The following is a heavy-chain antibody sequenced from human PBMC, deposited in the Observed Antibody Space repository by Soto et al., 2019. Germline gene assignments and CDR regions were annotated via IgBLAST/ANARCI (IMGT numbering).Heavy chain of an antibody. J-gene: IGHJ4*02. CDR2: IYSGGST. CDR1: GFTVSSNY. D-gene: IGHD6-19*01. CDR3: ASPSLQQWLGSFDY. V-gene: IGHV3-66*01. Sequence: GGSLRLSCAASGFTVSSNYMSWVRQAPGKGLEWVSVIYSGGSTYYADSVKGRFTISRDNSKNTLYLQMNSLRAEDTAVYYCASPSLQQWLGSFDYSGQGPLVTVSS.